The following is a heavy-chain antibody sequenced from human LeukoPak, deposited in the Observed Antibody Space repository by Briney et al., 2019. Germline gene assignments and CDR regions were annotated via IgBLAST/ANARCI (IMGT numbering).Heavy chain of an antibody. Sequence: SETLSLTCTVSGGSTSSDYWSWIRQSPGKGLEWVGYVYNSGDTGKNPSLKSRVTILLDTSKNQCSLKLTSVSAADTAVYYCARGVYIAAAQYGYWGQGTLVTVSS. CDR3: ARGVYIAAAQYGY. D-gene: IGHD6-13*01. CDR2: VYNSGDT. CDR1: GGSTSSDY. J-gene: IGHJ4*02. V-gene: IGHV4-59*08.